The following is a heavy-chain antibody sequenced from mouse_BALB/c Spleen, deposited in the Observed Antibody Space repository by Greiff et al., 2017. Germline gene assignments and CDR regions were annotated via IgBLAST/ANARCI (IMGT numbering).Heavy chain of an antibody. V-gene: IGHV5-4*02. CDR1: GFTFSDYY. CDR3: ARSDDYDAWFAY. J-gene: IGHJ3*01. Sequence: EVMLVESGGGLVKPGGSLKLSCAASGFTFSDYYMYWVRQTPEKRLEWVATISDGGSYTYYPDSVKGRFTISRDNAKNNLYLQMSSLKSEDTAMYYCARSDDYDAWFAYWGQGTLVTVSA. D-gene: IGHD2-4*01. CDR2: ISDGGSYT.